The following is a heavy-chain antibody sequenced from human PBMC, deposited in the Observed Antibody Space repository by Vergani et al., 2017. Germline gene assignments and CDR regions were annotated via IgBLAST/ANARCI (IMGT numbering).Heavy chain of an antibody. CDR2: IYYSGST. CDR3: ARVVGPFGVRAGSEVFDY. D-gene: IGHD3-16*01. V-gene: IGHV4-59*01. J-gene: IGHJ4*02. Sequence: QGQLQESGPGLVKPSETLSLTCTVSGGSISSEYWSWIRQTPGKGLEWLGNIYYSGSTNFNPSLKSRVTISVDTSKNQFSLKLSSVTAADTAVYYCARVVGPFGVRAGSEVFDYWGQGTLVTVSS. CDR1: GGSISSEY.